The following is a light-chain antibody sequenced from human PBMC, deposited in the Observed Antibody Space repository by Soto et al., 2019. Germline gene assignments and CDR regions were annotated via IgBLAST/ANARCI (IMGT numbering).Light chain of an antibody. CDR2: DVT. Sequence: QSALTQPASVSGSPGQSITISCTGTSSDVGGYNSVSWYRQDPGKAPKLIIYDVTSRPSGVSNRFSGTKSGNTAPLTISGLQSEDEADYHCSSFTSSITYVFGTGTQLTVL. CDR1: SSDVGGYNS. V-gene: IGLV2-14*01. CDR3: SSFTSSITYV. J-gene: IGLJ1*01.